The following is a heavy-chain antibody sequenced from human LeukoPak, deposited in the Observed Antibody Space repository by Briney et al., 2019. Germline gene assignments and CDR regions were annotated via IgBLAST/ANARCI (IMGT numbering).Heavy chain of an antibody. CDR3: ARDLSIAAAGYYYYYYMDV. Sequence: PGGSLRLSCAASEFTFSSYWMSWVRQAPGKGLEWVANIKQDGSEKYYVDSVKGRFTISRDNAKNSLYLQMNSLRAEDTAVYYCARDLSIAAAGYYYYYYMDVWGKGTTVTVSS. J-gene: IGHJ6*03. CDR1: EFTFSSYW. D-gene: IGHD6-13*01. V-gene: IGHV3-7*01. CDR2: IKQDGSEK.